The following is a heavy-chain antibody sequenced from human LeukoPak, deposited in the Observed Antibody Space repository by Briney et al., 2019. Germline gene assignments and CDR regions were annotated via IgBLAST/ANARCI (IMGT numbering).Heavy chain of an antibody. CDR1: GGSISSYY. CDR2: IYYSGST. V-gene: IGHV4-59*01. D-gene: IGHD3-10*01. CDR3: ARIAQPPIHTYGRKVMDYYGMDV. Sequence: PSETLSLTCTVSGGSISSYYWSWIRQPPGKGLEWIGYIYYSGSTNYNPSLKSRVTISVDTSKNQFSLKLSSVTAADTAVYYCARIAQPPIHTYGRKVMDYYGMDVWGQGTTVTVSS. J-gene: IGHJ6*02.